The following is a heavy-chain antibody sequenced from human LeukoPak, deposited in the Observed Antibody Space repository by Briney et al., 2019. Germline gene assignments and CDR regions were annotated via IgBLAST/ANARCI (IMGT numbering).Heavy chain of an antibody. CDR3: ARGIMVRGPSDYFDY. J-gene: IGHJ4*02. CDR2: INPSGGST. Sequence: EASMKVSCKASGYTFTSYYMHWVRQAPGQGLEWMGIINPSGGSTSYAQKFQGRVTISRDTSTGSAYMELISLRSEDTAVYYCARGIMVRGPSDYFDYWGQGTLVTVSS. V-gene: IGHV1-46*01. D-gene: IGHD3-10*01. CDR1: GYTFTSYY.